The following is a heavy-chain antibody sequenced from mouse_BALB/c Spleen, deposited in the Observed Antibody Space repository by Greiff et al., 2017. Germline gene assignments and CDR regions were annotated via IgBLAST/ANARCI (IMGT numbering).Heavy chain of an antibody. V-gene: IGHV1-14*01. D-gene: IGHD1-1*01. Sequence: EVQLQQSGPELVKPGASVKMSCKASGYTFTSYVMHWVKQKPGQGLEWIGYINPYNDGTKYNEKFKGKATLTSDKSSSTAYMELSSLTSEDSAVYYGARSPGDYYGSSYGYFDVWGEGTTVTVSS. CDR2: INPYNDGT. CDR1: GYTFTSYV. CDR3: ARSPGDYYGSSYGYFDV. J-gene: IGHJ1*01.